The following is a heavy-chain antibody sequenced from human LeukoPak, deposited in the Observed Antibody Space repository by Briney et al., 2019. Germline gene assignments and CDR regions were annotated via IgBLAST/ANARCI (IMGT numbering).Heavy chain of an antibody. Sequence: GGSLRLSCAASGFTFSDYAMNWVRQAPGKGLEWVSSISSSSSYIYYADSVKGRFTISRDNAKNSLYLQMNSLRAEDTAVYYCARVGDTMVRGVIMAPPDYWGQGTLVTVSS. D-gene: IGHD3-10*01. CDR1: GFTFSDYA. V-gene: IGHV3-21*01. CDR2: ISSSSSYI. J-gene: IGHJ4*02. CDR3: ARVGDTMVRGVIMAPPDY.